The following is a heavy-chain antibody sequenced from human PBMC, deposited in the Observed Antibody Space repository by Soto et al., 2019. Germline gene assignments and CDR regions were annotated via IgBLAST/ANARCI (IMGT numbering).Heavy chain of an antibody. CDR3: AREQPSVAGAFDY. Sequence: SETLSLTCTVSGGSISSYYWSWIRQPPGKGLEWIGYIYYSGSTNYNPSLKSRVTISVDTSKDQFSLKLSSVTAADTAVHYCAREQPSVAGAFDYWGQGTLVTVS. V-gene: IGHV4-59*01. J-gene: IGHJ4*02. CDR2: IYYSGST. D-gene: IGHD6-19*01. CDR1: GGSISSYY.